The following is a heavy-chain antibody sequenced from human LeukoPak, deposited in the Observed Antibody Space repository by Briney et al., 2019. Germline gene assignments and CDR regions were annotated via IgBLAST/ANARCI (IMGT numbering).Heavy chain of an antibody. CDR2: IYSGGST. J-gene: IGHJ1*01. V-gene: IGHV3-53*01. CDR1: GXSVSSNY. CDR3: ARTDETAPAEDFQH. D-gene: IGHD2-21*02. Sequence: PGGSLRLSCAASGXSVSSNYMSWVRQAPGKGREWVSVIYSGGSTYYADSVKGRFTISRDNSKNTLYLQMKSLRAEDTAVYYCARTDETAPAEDFQHWGQGTLVTVSS.